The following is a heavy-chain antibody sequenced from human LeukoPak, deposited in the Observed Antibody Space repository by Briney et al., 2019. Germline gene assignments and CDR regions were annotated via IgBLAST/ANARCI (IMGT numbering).Heavy chain of an antibody. D-gene: IGHD6-19*01. CDR3: ARLVDQGSGWYEGEGYYFDY. Sequence: GGSLRLSCAASGFTFSSYSMNWVRQAPGKGLEWVSSISSSSSYINYADSVKGRFTISRDNAKNSLYLQMNSLRAEDTAVYYCARLVDQGSGWYEGEGYYFDYWGQGTLVTVSS. CDR1: GFTFSSYS. CDR2: ISSSSSYI. V-gene: IGHV3-21*01. J-gene: IGHJ4*02.